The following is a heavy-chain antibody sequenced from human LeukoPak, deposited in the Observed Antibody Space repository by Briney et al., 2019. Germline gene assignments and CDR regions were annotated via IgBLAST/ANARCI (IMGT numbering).Heavy chain of an antibody. CDR1: GFTFSTYG. CDR2: IRYDGSNK. V-gene: IGHV3-30*02. D-gene: IGHD3-22*01. Sequence: GGSLRLSCAASGFTFSTYGMYWVRQAPGKGLEWVAFIRYDGSNKYYADSVKGRFTISRDNSKNTLYLQMNRLRAEDTAVYYCAKVERYYYDSSGSNFDYWGQGTLVTVSS. CDR3: AKVERYYYDSSGSNFDY. J-gene: IGHJ4*02.